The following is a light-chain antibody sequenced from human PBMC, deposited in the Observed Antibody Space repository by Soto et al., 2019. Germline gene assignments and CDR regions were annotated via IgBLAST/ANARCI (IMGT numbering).Light chain of an antibody. J-gene: IGKJ3*01. CDR1: QSVSSSY. CDR3: QQYGSPRT. V-gene: IGKV3-20*01. CDR2: GAS. Sequence: EIVLTQSPGTLSLYPGERATLSCRASQSVSSSYLAWYQQKPGQAPRLLIYGASSRATGIPDRFSGSGSGTDFTLTISRLEPEDFAVYYCQQYGSPRTFGPGTKVDIK.